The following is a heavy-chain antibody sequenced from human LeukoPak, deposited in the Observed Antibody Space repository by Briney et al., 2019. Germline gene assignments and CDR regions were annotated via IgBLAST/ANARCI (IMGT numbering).Heavy chain of an antibody. CDR2: IWYDGSNK. Sequence: PGGSLRLSCAASGFTFSSYGMHWVRQAPGKGLEWVAVIWYDGSNKYYADSVKGRFTISRDNSKNTLYLQMNSLRAEDTAVYYCARGSPNYPIDYWGQGTLVTVSS. CDR1: GFTFSSYG. J-gene: IGHJ4*02. CDR3: ARGSPNYPIDY. D-gene: IGHD4/OR15-4a*01. V-gene: IGHV3-33*01.